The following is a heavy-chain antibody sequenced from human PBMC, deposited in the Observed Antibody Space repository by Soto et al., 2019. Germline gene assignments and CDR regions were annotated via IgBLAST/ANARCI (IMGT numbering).Heavy chain of an antibody. V-gene: IGHV1-46*01. CDR3: ASLLYYYDTSGYHYFDY. Sequence: QVQLVQSESEVKKPGASVKVSCKASGYTFTSYYMHWVRQAPGQGLEWMGIINPSGGSTSYAQNFQARVTMTRDTSTSTVYMELSSLRSEDTAVYYCASLLYYYDTSGYHYFDYWGQGTLVTVSS. CDR1: GYTFTSYY. D-gene: IGHD3-22*01. J-gene: IGHJ4*02. CDR2: INPSGGST.